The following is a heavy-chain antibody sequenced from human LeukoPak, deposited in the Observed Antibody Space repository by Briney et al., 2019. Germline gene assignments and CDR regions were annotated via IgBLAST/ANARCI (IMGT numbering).Heavy chain of an antibody. Sequence: PSETLSLTCTVSGGSISSYYWSWIRQPPGKGLEWIGYIYYSGSTNYNPSLKSRVTISVDTSKNQFSLKLSSVTAADTAVYYCARRGSLDLDYFDYWGQGTLVTVSS. D-gene: IGHD5-12*01. CDR1: GGSISSYY. J-gene: IGHJ4*02. V-gene: IGHV4-59*08. CDR2: IYYSGST. CDR3: ARRGSLDLDYFDY.